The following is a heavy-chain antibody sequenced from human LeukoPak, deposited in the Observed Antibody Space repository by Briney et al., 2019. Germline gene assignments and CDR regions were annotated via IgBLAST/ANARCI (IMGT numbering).Heavy chain of an antibody. D-gene: IGHD3-22*01. CDR3: AKDGFDYYDSSGYSYFHY. J-gene: IGHJ4*02. Sequence: GGSLRLSCAASGFTFSNHPMSWVRQAPGKGLQWVSGISAGGGSTYYADSVKGRFTISRDNSKNTLYLQMNSPRAEDTAVYYCAKDGFDYYDSSGYSYFHYWGQGTLVTV. CDR1: GFTFSNHP. CDR2: ISAGGGST. V-gene: IGHV3-23*01.